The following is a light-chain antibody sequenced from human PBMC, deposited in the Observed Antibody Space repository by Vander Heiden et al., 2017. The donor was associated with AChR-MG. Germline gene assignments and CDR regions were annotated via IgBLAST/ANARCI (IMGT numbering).Light chain of an antibody. CDR3: SSYTSSSTVV. CDR1: SSDVGGYNY. V-gene: IGLV2-14*03. CDR2: DVS. J-gene: IGLJ2*01. Sequence: SALTQPASVSGSPGQSITISCTGTSSDVGGYNYVSWYQPHPGKAHKLMIDDVSNRPSGVSNRFSGSKSGNTASLTSSGLQAEDEADYYCSSYTSSSTVVFGGGTKLTVL.